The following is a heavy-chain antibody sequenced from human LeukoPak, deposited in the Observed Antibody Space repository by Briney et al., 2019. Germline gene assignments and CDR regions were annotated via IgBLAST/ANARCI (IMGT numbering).Heavy chain of an antibody. J-gene: IGHJ4*02. Sequence: ASVKVSCKASGYTFTGQYMHWVRQAPGEGLEWMGWIDPKSGGTNFAQKFQGRVTLTRDASISTGYMELSRLRSLDTAVYYCASWRGYSSGWSGPFDYWGQGTLVTVSS. CDR1: GYTFTGQY. D-gene: IGHD6-19*01. CDR3: ASWRGYSSGWSGPFDY. V-gene: IGHV1-2*02. CDR2: IDPKSGGT.